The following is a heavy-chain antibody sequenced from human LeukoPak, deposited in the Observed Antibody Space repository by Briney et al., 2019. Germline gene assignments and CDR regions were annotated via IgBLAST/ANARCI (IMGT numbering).Heavy chain of an antibody. J-gene: IGHJ4*02. D-gene: IGHD2-21*02. CDR2: ISASGNT. V-gene: IGHV4-4*07. Sequence: SETLSLTCTVSGGTISNYYWSWIRQPAGKGLVWIGRISASGNTNYNPSLKSRVTMSVDTSMNLFALKLSSVTAADTAVYYCARQGVATAIDYWGQGTLVTVSS. CDR1: GGTISNYY. CDR3: ARQGVATAIDY.